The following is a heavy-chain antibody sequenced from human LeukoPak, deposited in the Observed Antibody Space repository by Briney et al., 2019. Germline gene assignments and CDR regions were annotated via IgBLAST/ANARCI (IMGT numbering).Heavy chain of an antibody. CDR2: IIPILGIA. CDR3: ARAPMVRGTELANGMDV. V-gene: IGHV1-69*04. J-gene: IGHJ6*02. CDR1: GGTFSSYA. Sequence: GASVKVSCKASGGTFSSYAISWVRQAPGQGLEWMGRIIPILGIANYAQKFQGRVTITADKSTSTAYMELSSLRSEDTAVYYCARAPMVRGTELANGMDVWGQGTTVTVSS. D-gene: IGHD3-10*01.